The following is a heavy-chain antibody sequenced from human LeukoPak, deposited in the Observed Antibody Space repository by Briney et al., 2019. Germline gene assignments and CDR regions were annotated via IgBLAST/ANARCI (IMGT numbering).Heavy chain of an antibody. Sequence: SVKVSCKASGGTFSSYAISWVRQAPGQGLEWMGGIIPIFGTANYAQKFQGRATITADESTSTAYMELSSLRSEDTAVYYCARGVPKRGSGSFNWFDPWGQGTLVTVSS. D-gene: IGHD3-10*01. V-gene: IGHV1-69*13. CDR3: ARGVPKRGSGSFNWFDP. CDR1: GGTFSSYA. J-gene: IGHJ5*02. CDR2: IIPIFGTA.